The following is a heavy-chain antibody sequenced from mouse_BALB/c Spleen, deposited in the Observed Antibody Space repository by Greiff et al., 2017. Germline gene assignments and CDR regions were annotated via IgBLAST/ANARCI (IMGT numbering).Heavy chain of an antibody. Sequence: EVKLMESGPGLVKPSQSLSLTCTVTGYSITSDYAWNWIRQFPGNKLEWMGYISYSGSTSYNPSLKSRISITRDTSKNQFFLQLNSVTTEDTATYYCARSPPYYGNYNYAMDYWGQGTSVTVSS. CDR3: ARSPPYYGNYNYAMDY. CDR2: ISYSGST. V-gene: IGHV3-2*02. D-gene: IGHD2-10*01. CDR1: GYSITSDYA. J-gene: IGHJ4*01.